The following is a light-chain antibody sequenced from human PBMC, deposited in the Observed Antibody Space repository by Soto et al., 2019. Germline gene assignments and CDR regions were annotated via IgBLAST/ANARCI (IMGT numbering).Light chain of an antibody. CDR1: QSVRGN. J-gene: IGKJ1*01. Sequence: EIVLTQSPATLSLSPGERATLSCRASQSVRGNLAWYQQKPGQSPRLLIYGASSRATGIPDRFSGSGSGTDFTLTISRLEPEDFAVYYCQQYGSSTGITFGQGTKVDIK. CDR2: GAS. V-gene: IGKV3-20*01. CDR3: QQYGSSTGIT.